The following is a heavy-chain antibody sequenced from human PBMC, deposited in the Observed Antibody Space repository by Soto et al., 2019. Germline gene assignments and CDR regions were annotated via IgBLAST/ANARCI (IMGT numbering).Heavy chain of an antibody. CDR1: GFDFSTYG. D-gene: IGHD1-26*01. J-gene: IGHJ4*02. CDR2: IWYDGSNK. V-gene: IGHV3-33*01. CDR3: ARAVGTFDY. Sequence: QVQLVESGGGVVQPGRSLRLSCAASGFDFSTYGMHWVRQAPGKGLEWVAVIWYDGSNKYYADSVRGRFIISRDNSKNTLFLQLNSLRAEDTAVYYCARAVGTFDYWGQGTLVTVSS.